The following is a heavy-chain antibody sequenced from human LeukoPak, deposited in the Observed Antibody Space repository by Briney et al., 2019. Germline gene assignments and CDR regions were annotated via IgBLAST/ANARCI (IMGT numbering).Heavy chain of an antibody. Sequence: GESLNISCKGSGYSFTSYWIGWVRQMPGKGLEWMGIIYPGDADTRYSPSFQGQVTISADKSISTAYLQWSSLKASDTAMYYCARPQRVNYYDSSGYYEGAFDIWGQGTMVTVSS. J-gene: IGHJ3*02. CDR3: ARPQRVNYYDSSGYYEGAFDI. D-gene: IGHD3-22*01. CDR2: IYPGDADT. V-gene: IGHV5-51*01. CDR1: GYSFTSYW.